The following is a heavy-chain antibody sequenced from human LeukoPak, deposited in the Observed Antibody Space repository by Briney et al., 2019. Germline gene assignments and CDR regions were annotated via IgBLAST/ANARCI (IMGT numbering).Heavy chain of an antibody. CDR2: INHSGST. CDR1: GGSISSYY. Sequence: SETLSLTCTVSGGSISSYYWSWIRQPPGKGLEWIGEINHSGSTNYNPSLKRRVTISAETSTNQFSLKLSSVTAADTAVYYCARRGYCSSTSCYARRKNWFDPWGQGTLVTVSS. V-gene: IGHV4-34*01. D-gene: IGHD2-2*01. CDR3: ARRGYCSSTSCYARRKNWFDP. J-gene: IGHJ5*02.